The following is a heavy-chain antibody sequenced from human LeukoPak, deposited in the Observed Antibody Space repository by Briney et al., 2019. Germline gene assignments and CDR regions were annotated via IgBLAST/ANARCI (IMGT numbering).Heavy chain of an antibody. D-gene: IGHD7-27*01. CDR1: GFIFSSYA. CDR3: AKSDLGRQFDY. V-gene: IGHV3-23*01. J-gene: IGHJ4*02. Sequence: GGTLSLSRAASGFIFSSYAMSWVRQAPGKGLEWVSTISGRGESTYYADSVKGRFTISRDNSKNTLYLQMNSLRAEDTAVYYCAKSDLGRQFDYWGQGTLVTVSS. CDR2: ISGRGEST.